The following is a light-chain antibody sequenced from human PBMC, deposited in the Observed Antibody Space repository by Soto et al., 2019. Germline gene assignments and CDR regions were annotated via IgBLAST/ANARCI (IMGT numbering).Light chain of an antibody. CDR1: QSLSGSY. Sequence: GVMQAKSTQLWSPRVSDTNSCRASQSLSGSYLAWYQQKLGQAPRLLIYGASNRATGLPDRFSGSGSGTDFTLTIGRLELEDFPVYCCQQYGISPMAFGQGTKVDIK. CDR2: GAS. CDR3: QQYGISPMA. J-gene: IGKJ1*01. V-gene: IGKV3-20*01.